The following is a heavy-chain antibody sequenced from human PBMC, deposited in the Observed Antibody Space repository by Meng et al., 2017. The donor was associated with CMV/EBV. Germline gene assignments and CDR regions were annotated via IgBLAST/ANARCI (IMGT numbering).Heavy chain of an antibody. Sequence: ASVKVSCKASGYTFTGYYMHWVRQAPGQGLEWMGWINPNSGGTNYAQKFQGRVTMTRDTSISTAYMELSRLRSDDTAVYYCARHLIPMVRGVGSVDYWGQGTLVTVSS. CDR2: INPNSGGT. CDR3: ARHLIPMVRGVGSVDY. D-gene: IGHD3-10*01. CDR1: GYTFTGYY. V-gene: IGHV1-2*02. J-gene: IGHJ4*02.